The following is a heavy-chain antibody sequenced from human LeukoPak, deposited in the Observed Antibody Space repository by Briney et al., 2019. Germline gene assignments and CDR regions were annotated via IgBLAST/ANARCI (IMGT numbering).Heavy chain of an antibody. Sequence: ASVKVSCKASGGTFSGYAISWVRQAPGQGLEWMGGIIPIFGTANYAQKFQGRVTITADESTSTAYMELSSLRSEDTAVYYCAREGCSSTSCNFNWFDPWGQGTLVTVSS. V-gene: IGHV1-69*13. CDR2: IIPIFGTA. J-gene: IGHJ5*02. CDR3: AREGCSSTSCNFNWFDP. D-gene: IGHD2-2*01. CDR1: GGTFSGYA.